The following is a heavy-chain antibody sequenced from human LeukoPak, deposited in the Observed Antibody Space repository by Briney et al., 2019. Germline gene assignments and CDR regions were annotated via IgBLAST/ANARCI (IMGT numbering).Heavy chain of an antibody. Sequence: GGSLRLSCAASGFIFSNYAMSWVRQAPGKGLEWVSTIGRSADTADYTDFVQGRFSISRDNSKNTLYLQMNSLRAEDTAVYYCASVKMDGPSCYYFLGGQGTLVTVSP. J-gene: IGHJ4*02. CDR1: GFIFSNYA. D-gene: IGHD3-22*01. V-gene: IGHV3-23*01. CDR2: IGRSADTA. CDR3: ASVKMDGPSCYYFL.